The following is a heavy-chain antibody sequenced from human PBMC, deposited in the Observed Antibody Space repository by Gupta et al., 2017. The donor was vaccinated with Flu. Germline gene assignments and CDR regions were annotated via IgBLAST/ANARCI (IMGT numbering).Heavy chain of an antibody. J-gene: IGHJ5*01. D-gene: IGHD1-26*01. CDR2: IVTIIGKA. V-gene: IGHV1-69*01. CDR3: AGDVSSAMSGWFDS. Sequence: LVRHAPGQELEWIGGIVTIIGKANKAKKCKGRVSITADETTITDYMDPRSFRYADTDVYYCAGDVSSAMSGWFDSWGQGTLVTVSS.